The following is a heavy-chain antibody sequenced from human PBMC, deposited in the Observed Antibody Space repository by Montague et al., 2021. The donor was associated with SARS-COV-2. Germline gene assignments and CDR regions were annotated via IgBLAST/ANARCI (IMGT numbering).Heavy chain of an antibody. CDR3: ARVRYYGSGTSLGMDV. CDR2: ISHSGSA. J-gene: IGHJ6*02. V-gene: IGHV4-34*01. CDR1: GGSFSGYY. D-gene: IGHD3-10*01. Sequence: SETLSLTCAVYGGSFSGYYWSWIRQPPGKGLEWIGEISHSGSANYNPSLKSRVTISVVTSKNKFSLKLSSVTAADTAVYSCARVRYYGSGTSLGMDVWGQGTTVTVSS.